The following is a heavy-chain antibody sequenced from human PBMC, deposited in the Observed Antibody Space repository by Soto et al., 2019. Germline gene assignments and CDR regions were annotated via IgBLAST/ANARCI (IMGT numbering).Heavy chain of an antibody. J-gene: IGHJ5*02. V-gene: IGHV2-5*05. D-gene: IGHD4-17*01. CDR1: GFSLTTSGVG. Sequence: QITLKESGPTLVKPTQTLTLTCTFSGFSLTTSGVGVGWIRQPPGKALEWLALIYWDDDKRYGPSLKSRLTISKDSTKNQVVLTMTNMDSADTATYFCAHRTTTATWWFDPWGQGTLVTVSS. CDR3: AHRTTTATWWFDP. CDR2: IYWDDDK.